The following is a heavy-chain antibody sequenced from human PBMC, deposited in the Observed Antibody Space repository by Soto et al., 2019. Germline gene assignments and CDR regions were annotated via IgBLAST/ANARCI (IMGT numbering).Heavy chain of an antibody. CDR1: GGSISSGGYY. V-gene: IGHV4-31*01. Sequence: QVQLQESGPGLVKPSQTLSLTCTVSGGSISSGGYYWSWIRQHPGKGLEWLGYIYYSGSTYYNPSLKSLVTISVDTSKNQFSLKLSSVTAADTAVYYWAGPYAMTTGTRGYAFDIWGQGTMVTVSS. J-gene: IGHJ3*02. CDR2: IYYSGST. D-gene: IGHD4-17*01. CDR3: AGPYAMTTGTRGYAFDI.